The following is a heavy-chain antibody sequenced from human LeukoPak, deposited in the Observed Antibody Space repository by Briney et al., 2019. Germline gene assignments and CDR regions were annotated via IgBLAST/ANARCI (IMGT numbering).Heavy chain of an antibody. CDR3: AREIRLLTGYPAYYFDY. V-gene: IGHV3-66*02. D-gene: IGHD3-9*01. CDR1: GSTVSSNY. Sequence: PGGSLRLSCAASGSTVSSNYMSWVRQAPGKGLEWVSVIYSGGSTYYADSVKGRFTISRDNSRNTLYLQMNSLRAEDTAVYYCAREIRLLTGYPAYYFDYWGQGTLVTVSS. CDR2: IYSGGST. J-gene: IGHJ4*02.